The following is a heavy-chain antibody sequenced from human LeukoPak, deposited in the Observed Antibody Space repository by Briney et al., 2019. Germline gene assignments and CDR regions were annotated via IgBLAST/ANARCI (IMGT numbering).Heavy chain of an antibody. J-gene: IGHJ3*02. CDR2: INHSGGT. CDR3: ARVDDSSGYSTFDI. CDR1: GGSFSGYY. D-gene: IGHD3-22*01. V-gene: IGHV4-34*01. Sequence: KPSETLSLTCAVYGGSFSGYYWSWIRQPPGKGLEWIGEINHSGGTNYNPSLKSRVTISVDTSKNQFSLKLSSVTAADTAVYYCARVDDSSGYSTFDIWGQGTMVTVSS.